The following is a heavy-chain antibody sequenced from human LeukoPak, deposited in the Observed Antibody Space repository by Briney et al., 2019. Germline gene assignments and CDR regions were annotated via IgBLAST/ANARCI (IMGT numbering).Heavy chain of an antibody. J-gene: IGHJ4*02. V-gene: IGHV4-38-2*01. CDR3: ARRATTDYYFDN. CDR1: GYSISSGYY. Sequence: PSETLSLTCAVSGYSISSGYYWGWSRQPPGKGLEWIGSIFHSGSTYYNPSLKSRVTISLDTSKNQFSLKLRSVTAADTAVYYCARRATTDYYFDNWGQGTLVTVSS. D-gene: IGHD5-12*01. CDR2: IFHSGST.